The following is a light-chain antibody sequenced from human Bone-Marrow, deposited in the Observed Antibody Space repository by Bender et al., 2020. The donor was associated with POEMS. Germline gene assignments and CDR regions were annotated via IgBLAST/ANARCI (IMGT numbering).Light chain of an antibody. CDR1: SSDVGYYNY. CDR2: EVT. CDR3: CSFGRGNIYV. V-gene: IGLV2-14*01. J-gene: IGLJ1*01. Sequence: QSALTPPASVSGSPGQSITISCTGTSSDVGYYNYVSWYQQHPGKAPRVLIYEVTKRPSGVSNRFSGSKSGNTASLTISGLQAEDEADYYCCSFGRGNIYVFGTGTTVTVL.